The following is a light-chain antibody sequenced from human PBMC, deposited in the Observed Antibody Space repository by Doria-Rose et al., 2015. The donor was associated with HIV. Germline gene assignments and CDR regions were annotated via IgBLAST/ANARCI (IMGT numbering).Light chain of an antibody. CDR3: HQYGTSWT. J-gene: IGKJ1*01. Sequence: TQSPGTLSLSPGERATLSCRASQSFSSTYLARYQQKPGQAPSLLIHDGSTRATGIPDRFSASGSGTDFTLTINRLGPEDFALYYCHQYGTSWTFGQGTKVEI. CDR1: QSFSSTY. CDR2: DGS. V-gene: IGKV3-20*01.